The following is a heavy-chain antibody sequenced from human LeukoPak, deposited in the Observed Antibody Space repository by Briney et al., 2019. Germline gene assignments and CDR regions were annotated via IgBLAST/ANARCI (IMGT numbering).Heavy chain of an antibody. CDR1: GGSISSYY. Sequence: PSETLSLTCTVSGGSISSYYWSWIRQPAGKGLEWIGRIYTSGSTNYNPSLKSRVTMSVDTSKNQFSLKLSSVTAADTAVYYCARRDFAIFGVVTSFDYWGQGTLVTVSS. CDR3: ARRDFAIFGVVTSFDY. D-gene: IGHD3-3*01. V-gene: IGHV4-4*07. CDR2: IYTSGST. J-gene: IGHJ4*02.